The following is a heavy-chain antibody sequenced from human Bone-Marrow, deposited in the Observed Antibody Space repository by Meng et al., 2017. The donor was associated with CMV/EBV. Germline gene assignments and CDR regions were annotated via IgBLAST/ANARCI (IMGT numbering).Heavy chain of an antibody. J-gene: IGHJ5*02. CDR1: GFTFISYD. CDR2: MNPNSGNT. CDR3: ARAPEGHAAAGKKGRWFDP. Sequence: ASVKVSRKGSGFTFISYDINWVRQATGQGLEWMGWMNPNSGNTGYAQKFQGRVTITRNTSISTAYMELSSLRSEDTAVYYCARAPEGHAAAGKKGRWFDPWGQGTLVTVSS. V-gene: IGHV1-8*03. D-gene: IGHD6-13*01.